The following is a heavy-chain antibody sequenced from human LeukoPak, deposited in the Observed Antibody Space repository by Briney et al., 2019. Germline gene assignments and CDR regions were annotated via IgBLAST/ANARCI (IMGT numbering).Heavy chain of an antibody. CDR2: INHSGST. CDR3: ARAELERDPARFDY. J-gene: IGHJ4*02. D-gene: IGHD1-1*01. CDR1: GGSFSGYY. Sequence: SETLSLTCAVHGGSFSGYYWSWIRQPPGKGLEWIGEINHSGSTNNNPSLKSRVTLSVDTSKNQFSLELSSVTAADTAVYYCARAELERDPARFDYWGQGTLVTVSS. V-gene: IGHV4-34*01.